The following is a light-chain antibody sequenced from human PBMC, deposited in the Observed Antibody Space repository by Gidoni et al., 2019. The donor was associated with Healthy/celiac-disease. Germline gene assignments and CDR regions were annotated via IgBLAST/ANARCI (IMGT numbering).Light chain of an antibody. CDR3: QAWDSSTGGV. Sequence: SYELTQPPSVSVSPGQTDSITCSGDKLGDKYAYWYQQKPGQSPVLVIYQDTKRPSGIPERFSGSNSGNTATLTISGTQAMDEADYYCQAWDSSTGGVFGGGTKLTVL. CDR2: QDT. J-gene: IGLJ2*01. V-gene: IGLV3-1*01. CDR1: KLGDKY.